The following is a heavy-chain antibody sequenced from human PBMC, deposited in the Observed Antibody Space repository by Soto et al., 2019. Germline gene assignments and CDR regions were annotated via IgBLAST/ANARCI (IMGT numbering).Heavy chain of an antibody. J-gene: IGHJ6*02. V-gene: IGHV5-51*01. Sequence: EENTPGESLKISCKASGYSFTSYWIAWVRQMPGKGLEWMGFIYPGDSDARNSPSFQGQVTMSADKSVSTAYLQWSSLKASDTALYYCARPRSGSYRLDYYGMDVWGQGTTVTVSS. D-gene: IGHD3-10*01. CDR1: GYSFTSYW. CDR2: IYPGDSDA. CDR3: ARPRSGSYRLDYYGMDV.